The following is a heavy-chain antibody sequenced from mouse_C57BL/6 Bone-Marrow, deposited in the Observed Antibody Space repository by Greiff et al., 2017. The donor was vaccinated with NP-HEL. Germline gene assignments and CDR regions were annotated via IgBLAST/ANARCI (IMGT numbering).Heavy chain of an antibody. D-gene: IGHD4-1*01. J-gene: IGHJ2*01. V-gene: IGHV1-81*01. CDR1: GYTFTSYG. Sequence: VQLVESGAELARPGASVKLSCKASGYTFTSYGISWVKQRTGQGLEWIGEIYPRSGNTYYNEKFKGKATLTADKSSSTAYMELRSLTSEDSAVYFCARELTVYYFDYWGQGTTLTVSS. CDR2: IYPRSGNT. CDR3: ARELTVYYFDY.